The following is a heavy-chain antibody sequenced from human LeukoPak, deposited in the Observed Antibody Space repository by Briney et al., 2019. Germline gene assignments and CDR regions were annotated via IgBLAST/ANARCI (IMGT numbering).Heavy chain of an antibody. D-gene: IGHD4-17*01. CDR2: INPNSGGT. CDR1: GYTFTGYY. V-gene: IGHV1-2*02. CDR3: ANLSSYGDYVAVDY. J-gene: IGHJ4*02. Sequence: ASVKVSCKASGYTFTGYYMHWVRQAPGQGLEWMGWINPNSGGTNYAQKFQGRVTMTRDTSISTAYMELSRLRSDDTAVYYCANLSSYGDYVAVDYWGQGTLVTVSS.